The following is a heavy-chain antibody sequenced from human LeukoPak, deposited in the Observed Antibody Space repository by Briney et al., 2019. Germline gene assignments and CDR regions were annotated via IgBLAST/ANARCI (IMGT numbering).Heavy chain of an antibody. CDR2: ISSSSSYI. J-gene: IGHJ4*02. D-gene: IGHD3-22*01. CDR1: GFTFSSYS. Sequence: PGGSLRLSCAASGFTFSSYSMNWVRQAPGKGLEWVSSISSSSSYIYYADSVKGRFTISRDNAKNSLYLQMNSLRAEDTAVYYCAREQRGLVVILDYWGQGTLVTVSS. V-gene: IGHV3-21*01. CDR3: AREQRGLVVILDY.